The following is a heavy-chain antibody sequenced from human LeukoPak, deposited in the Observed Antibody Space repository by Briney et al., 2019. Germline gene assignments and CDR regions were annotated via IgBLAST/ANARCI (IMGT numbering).Heavy chain of an antibody. J-gene: IGHJ6*02. V-gene: IGHV6-1*01. CDR1: GNSVSSNSAA. Sequence: QTLSLTCGISGNSVSSNSAAWNWIRQAPSRGLEWLGRTYYRSKWYNDYAVSVKSRITINPDTPKTQFSQPLNSVPPDDTAVYYCAREAPQTTVTTWPLIYYYFGMDVWGQGTTVTVSS. D-gene: IGHD4-17*01. CDR3: AREAPQTTVTTWPLIYYYFGMDV. CDR2: TYYRSKWYN.